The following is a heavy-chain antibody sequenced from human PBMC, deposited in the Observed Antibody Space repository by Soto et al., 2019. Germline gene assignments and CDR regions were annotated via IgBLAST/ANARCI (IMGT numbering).Heavy chain of an antibody. J-gene: IGHJ3*02. CDR1: GFTFNSYS. CDR3: ASDRQGDAFDI. D-gene: IGHD6-6*01. CDR2: ISSSSSYI. Sequence: GGSLRLSCAASGFTFNSYSMKGVRQAPGKGLEWVSSISSSSSYIYYADSVKGRFTISRDNAKNSLYLQMNSLRAEDTAVYYCASDRQGDAFDIWGQGTMVTVSS. V-gene: IGHV3-21*01.